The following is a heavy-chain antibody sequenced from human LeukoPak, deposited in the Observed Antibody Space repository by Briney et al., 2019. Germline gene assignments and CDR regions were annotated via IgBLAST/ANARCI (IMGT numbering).Heavy chain of an antibody. CDR2: ISSSSSSI. CDR3: ARDGYYSSSSY. J-gene: IGHJ4*02. V-gene: IGHV3-48*01. CDR1: GFTFNSYG. D-gene: IGHD6-13*01. Sequence: PGGSLRLSCVAFGFTFNSYGMNWVRQAPGKGLEWVSYISSSSSSIYYADSVKGRFTISRDKAKNSLYLQMNSLRAEDTALYYCARDGYYSSSSYWGRGTLVTVSS.